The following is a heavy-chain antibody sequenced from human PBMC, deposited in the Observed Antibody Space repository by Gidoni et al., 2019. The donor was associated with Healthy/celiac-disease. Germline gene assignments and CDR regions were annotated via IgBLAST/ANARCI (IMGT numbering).Heavy chain of an antibody. CDR1: GFTFSSYS. Sequence: EVQLVESGGGLVKPGGSLRLPCAPSGFTFSSYSMNWVRQAPGKGLEWVSSISSSSSYIYYADSVKGRFTISRDNAKNSLYLQMNSLRAEDTAVYYCARVSGGYSPEKGFDYWGQGTLVTVSS. D-gene: IGHD5-18*01. J-gene: IGHJ4*02. V-gene: IGHV3-21*01. CDR2: ISSSSSYI. CDR3: ARVSGGYSPEKGFDY.